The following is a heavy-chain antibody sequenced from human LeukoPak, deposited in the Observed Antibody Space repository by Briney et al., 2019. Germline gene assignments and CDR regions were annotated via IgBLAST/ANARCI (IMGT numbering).Heavy chain of an antibody. Sequence: SETLSLTCTVSGGSISSSSYYWGWIRQPPGKGLEWIGSIYYSGSTYYNPSLKSRVTISVDTSKNQFSLKLSSVTAADTAVYYCARDQYEGICPDYWGQGALVTVSS. CDR3: ARDQYEGICPDY. J-gene: IGHJ4*02. CDR2: IYYSGST. V-gene: IGHV4-39*02. CDR1: GGSISSSSYY. D-gene: IGHD2/OR15-2a*01.